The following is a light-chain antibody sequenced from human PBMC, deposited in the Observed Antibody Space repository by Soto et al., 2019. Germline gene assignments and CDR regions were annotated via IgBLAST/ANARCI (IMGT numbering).Light chain of an antibody. Sequence: DIQMTQSPSSLSASVGDRVTITCRASQTINRYLNWYQQKPGKAPKLLISHASSLHSGVPSRFSGSGSGTDFTLTIISLQPEDLATYYCQQAYRTHGGTFGQGTKVDIK. CDR2: HAS. CDR1: QTINRY. J-gene: IGKJ1*01. CDR3: QQAYRTHGGT. V-gene: IGKV1-39*01.